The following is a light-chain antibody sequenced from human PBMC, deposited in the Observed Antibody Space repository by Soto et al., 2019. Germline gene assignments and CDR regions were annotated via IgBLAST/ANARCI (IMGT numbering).Light chain of an antibody. CDR1: SSDVGNYNL. J-gene: IGLJ1*01. CDR3: CSYSGRSHYV. Sequence: QSALTQPASVSGAPGQSITISCTGVSSDVGNYNLVSWYQQHPDKAPQLMIYEVTKRPSGVSNRFSGSKSGNTASLTISGLHTEDEADYYCCSYSGRSHYVFVTGTKLTVL. CDR2: EVT. V-gene: IGLV2-23*02.